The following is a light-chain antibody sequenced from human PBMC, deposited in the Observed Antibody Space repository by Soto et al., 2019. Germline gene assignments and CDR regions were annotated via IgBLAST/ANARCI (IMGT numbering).Light chain of an antibody. J-gene: IGKJ1*01. CDR1: QSVSSY. Sequence: VLTQSPATLSLSPGERATLSCRASQSVSSYLAWYQQKPGQAPRLLIYDASNRATGIPARFSGSGSGTDFTLTISSLEPEDFAVYYCQQRSNWGWTFGQGTKVEIK. V-gene: IGKV3-11*01. CDR2: DAS. CDR3: QQRSNWGWT.